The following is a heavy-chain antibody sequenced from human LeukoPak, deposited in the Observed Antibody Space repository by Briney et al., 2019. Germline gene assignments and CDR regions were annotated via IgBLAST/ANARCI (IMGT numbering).Heavy chain of an antibody. CDR3: ARVRAILTGYPSDYFDY. CDR2: IYYSGST. D-gene: IGHD3-9*01. CDR1: GGSISSYY. V-gene: IGHV4-59*01. J-gene: IGHJ4*02. Sequence: SETLSLTCTVSGGSISSYYWSWIRQPPGKGLEWIGYIYYSGSTNYNPSLKSRVTISVDTSKNQFSLRLSSVTAADTAVYYCARVRAILTGYPSDYFDYWGQGTLVTVSS.